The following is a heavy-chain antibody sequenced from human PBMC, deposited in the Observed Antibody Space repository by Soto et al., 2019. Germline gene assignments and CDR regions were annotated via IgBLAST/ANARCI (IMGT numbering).Heavy chain of an antibody. CDR2: ISSSSSYI. CDR3: ARVGTYYGSGSPYYSDY. Sequence: GGSLRLSCAASGFSFRSYYMNWVRQAPGKGLEWVSSISSSSSYINYADSVRGRFTISRDNAKNSLYLQMNSLRAEDTAVYYCARVGTYYGSGSPYYSDYWGQGTLVTVSS. CDR1: GFSFRSYY. J-gene: IGHJ4*02. D-gene: IGHD3-10*01. V-gene: IGHV3-21*01.